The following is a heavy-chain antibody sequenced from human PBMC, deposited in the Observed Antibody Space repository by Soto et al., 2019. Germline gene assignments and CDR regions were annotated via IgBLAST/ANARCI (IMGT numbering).Heavy chain of an antibody. J-gene: IGHJ4*02. CDR2: IHTSSTKI. D-gene: IGHD3-3*01. Sequence: QVQLVESGGDLVKRGGSLRLSCAASGYTFSDYYMSWIRQAPGKGLEWISYIHTSSTKIYYADSVKGRFTISRDNAKNSLYLEMNSLRDEDTAVYYCASHYDMWSGYLSPVDYWGQGTLVTVSS. V-gene: IGHV3-11*01. CDR3: ASHYDMWSGYLSPVDY. CDR1: GYTFSDYY.